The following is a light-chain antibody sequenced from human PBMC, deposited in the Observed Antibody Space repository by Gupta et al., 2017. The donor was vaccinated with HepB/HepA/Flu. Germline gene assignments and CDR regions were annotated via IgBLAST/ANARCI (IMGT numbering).Light chain of an antibody. Sequence: EIVMTQSPATLSVSPGERATLSCRASQSVSSNLAWYQQKPGQAPRLLIYGASTRATGIPARFSGSGYGTEFTLTISSRQSEDFAVYYCQQDNNWPWWTFGQGTKLEIK. CDR2: GAS. J-gene: IGKJ1*01. CDR3: QQDNNWPWWT. CDR1: QSVSSN. V-gene: IGKV3-15*01.